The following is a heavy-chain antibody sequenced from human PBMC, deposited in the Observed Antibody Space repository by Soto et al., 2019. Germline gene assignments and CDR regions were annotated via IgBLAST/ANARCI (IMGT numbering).Heavy chain of an antibody. CDR3: AKRPASIITFDY. J-gene: IGHJ4*02. CDR1: GFTFSNYA. Sequence: GGSLRLSCAASGFTFSNYAMSWVRQAPGKGLEWVSTISGNGGSTYYADSVKGRFTISRDNSKNMLFLQINSLRDDDSAVYYCAKRPASIITFDYWGQGTPVTAPQ. V-gene: IGHV3-23*01. CDR2: ISGNGGST. D-gene: IGHD2-2*01.